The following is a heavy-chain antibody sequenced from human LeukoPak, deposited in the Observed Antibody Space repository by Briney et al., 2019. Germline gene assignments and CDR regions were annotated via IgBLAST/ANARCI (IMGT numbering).Heavy chain of an antibody. D-gene: IGHD5-18*01. V-gene: IGHV4-59*08. J-gene: IGHJ5*02. CDR2: IYYSGST. Sequence: NPSETLSLTCTVSGGSIRSYYWSWVRHPPGKGLEWMGYIYYSGSTNYNPSLKSRVTISVDTSKNQFSLKLSSVTAADTAVYYCARMDTAMQHNWFDPWGQGTLVTVSS. CDR3: ARMDTAMQHNWFDP. CDR1: GGSIRSYY.